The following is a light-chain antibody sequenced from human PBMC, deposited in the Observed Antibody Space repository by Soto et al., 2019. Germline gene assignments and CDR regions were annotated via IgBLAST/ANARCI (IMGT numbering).Light chain of an antibody. J-gene: IGKJ4*01. CDR3: QQLDSYPLT. CDR2: VAS. CDR1: QDISTY. Sequence: DIQLTQSPSFLSASVGDRVTLTCRASQDISTYLAWYQQKPGKAPNLLIYVASTLQNGVPSRLSGTGSRTEFTLTITNLQPEDCATYYCQQLDSYPLTCGGGTEVEI. V-gene: IGKV1-9*01.